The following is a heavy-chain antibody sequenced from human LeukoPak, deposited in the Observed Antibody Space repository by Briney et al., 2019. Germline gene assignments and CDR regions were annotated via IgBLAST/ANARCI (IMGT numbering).Heavy chain of an antibody. D-gene: IGHD3-22*01. CDR2: INHSGST. CDR1: GGSFSGYY. J-gene: IGHJ4*02. Sequence: SETLSLTCAVYGGSFSGYYWSWIRQPPGKGLEWIGEINHSGSTNYNPSLKSRVTISVDTSKNQFSLRLSSVTAADTAVYYCARGGYHDSSADYWGQGTLVTVSS. V-gene: IGHV4-34*01. CDR3: ARGGYHDSSADY.